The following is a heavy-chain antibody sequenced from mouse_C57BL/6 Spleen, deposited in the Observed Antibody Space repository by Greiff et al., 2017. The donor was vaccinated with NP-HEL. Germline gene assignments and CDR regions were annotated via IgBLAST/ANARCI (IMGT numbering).Heavy chain of an antibody. J-gene: IGHJ2*01. CDR3: TRRPVVATPYLDY. V-gene: IGHV1-15*01. Sequence: QVQLQQSGAELVRPGASVTLSCKASGYTFTDYEMHWVKQTPVHGLEWIGAIDPETGGTAYNQKFKGKAILTADKSSSTAYMELRSLTSEDSAVYYCTRRPVVATPYLDYWGQGTTLTVSS. CDR1: GYTFTDYE. D-gene: IGHD1-1*01. CDR2: IDPETGGT.